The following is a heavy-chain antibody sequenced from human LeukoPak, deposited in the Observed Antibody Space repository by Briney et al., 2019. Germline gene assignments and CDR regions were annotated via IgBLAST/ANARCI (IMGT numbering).Heavy chain of an antibody. D-gene: IGHD5-18*01. CDR2: ISSSSGII. V-gene: IGHV3-48*04. Sequence: GGSLRLSCAASGFTFSNYNMNWVRQAPGKGLEWVSYISSSSGIIDYADSVKGRFTISRDNAKTSLYLQMNSLRAEDTAVYYCARHLSGVTGYTYGRGIDYWGQGTLVTVSS. CDR1: GFTFSNYN. CDR3: ARHLSGVTGYTYGRGIDY. J-gene: IGHJ4*02.